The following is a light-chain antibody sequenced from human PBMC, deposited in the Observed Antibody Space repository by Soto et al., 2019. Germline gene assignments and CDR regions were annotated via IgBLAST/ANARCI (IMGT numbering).Light chain of an antibody. Sequence: DIQMTQSPSALSASVGDRVTITCRASQSIKTWLAWYQRKPGRAPNLLIYDASSLQSGVPSRFSGSGSGTEFTLTISSLQPEDFATYYCLQHNTYPWTFGQGTKVDIK. V-gene: IGKV1-5*01. CDR1: QSIKTW. CDR3: LQHNTYPWT. J-gene: IGKJ1*01. CDR2: DAS.